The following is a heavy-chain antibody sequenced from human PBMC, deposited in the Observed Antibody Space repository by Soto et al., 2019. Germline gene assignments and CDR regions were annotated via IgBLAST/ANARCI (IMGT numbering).Heavy chain of an antibody. CDR1: GGSFSGYY. Sequence: SETLSLTCAVYGGSFSGYYWSWIRQPPGKGLEWIGEINHSGSTNYNPSLKSRVTISVDTSKNQFSLKLSSVTAADTAVYYCARGRSGGSCYSVFTSCGLTFDYWGQGTLVTVSS. CDR2: INHSGST. CDR3: ARGRSGGSCYSVFTSCGLTFDY. J-gene: IGHJ4*02. V-gene: IGHV4-34*01. D-gene: IGHD2-15*01.